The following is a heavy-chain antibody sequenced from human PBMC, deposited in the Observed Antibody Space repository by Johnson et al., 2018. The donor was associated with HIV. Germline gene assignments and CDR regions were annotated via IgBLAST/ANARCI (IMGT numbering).Heavy chain of an antibody. D-gene: IGHD7-27*01. CDR3: ARGGGNWGGDAFDF. J-gene: IGHJ3*01. CDR1: GFTFSGYD. CDR2: IGTAGDT. Sequence: VQLVESGGGLVQPGRSLRLSCAASGFTFSGYDMHWVRQATGKGLKWVSAIGTAGDTYYPGSVKWRYTISRENAKNSLYLQLNSLRAEDTAVYYCARGGGNWGGDAFDFWGQGTMVTVSS. V-gene: IGHV3-13*01.